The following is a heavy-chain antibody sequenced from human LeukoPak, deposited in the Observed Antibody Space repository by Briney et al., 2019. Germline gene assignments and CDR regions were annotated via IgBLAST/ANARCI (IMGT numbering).Heavy chain of an antibody. CDR1: GGSISSYY. CDR3: ARSSSWKGFDY. CDR2: IYYSGST. V-gene: IGHV4-59*01. Sequence: SETLSLTCTVSGGSISSYYWSWIRQPPGKGLEWIGYIYYSGSTNYNPSLKSRVTISVDTSKSQFSLKLSSVTAADTAVYYCARSSSWKGFDYWGQGTLVTVSS. J-gene: IGHJ4*02. D-gene: IGHD1-1*01.